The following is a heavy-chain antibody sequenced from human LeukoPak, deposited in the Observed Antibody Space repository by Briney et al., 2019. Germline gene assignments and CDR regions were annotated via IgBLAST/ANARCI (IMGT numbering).Heavy chain of an antibody. CDR2: SRSGGST. V-gene: IGHV3-23*01. D-gene: IGHD3-3*01. Sequence: PGGSLRLSCAASGFTFSSYAMSWVRQAPGKGVEWVSGSRSGGSTYYADSVKGRFTISRDNSNNTLYLQMNSLRAEDTAVYYSAKDFWSGYYPNYWGQGTLVTVSS. CDR3: AKDFWSGYYPNY. J-gene: IGHJ4*02. CDR1: GFTFSSYA.